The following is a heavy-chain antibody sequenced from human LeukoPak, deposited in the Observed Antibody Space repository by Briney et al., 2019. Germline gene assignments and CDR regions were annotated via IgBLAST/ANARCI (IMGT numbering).Heavy chain of an antibody. CDR3: ASQGYCSSTSCYDSWWFDP. Sequence: SETLSLTCTVSGGSISSYSWNWIRQPPPNGLELIWYIYYSWSTNYNPSLKSRVTISVDTSKNHFSLKLSSVTAADTAVYYCASQGYCSSTSCYDSWWFDPWGQGTLVTVSS. J-gene: IGHJ5*02. CDR1: GGSISSYS. V-gene: IGHV4-59*08. D-gene: IGHD2-2*01. CDR2: IYYSWST.